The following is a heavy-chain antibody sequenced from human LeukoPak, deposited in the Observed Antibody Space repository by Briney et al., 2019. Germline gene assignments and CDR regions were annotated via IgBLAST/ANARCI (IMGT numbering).Heavy chain of an antibody. V-gene: IGHV4-34*01. Sequence: PSETLSLTCAVYGGSFSGYYWSWIRQPPGKGLEWIGEINHSGSTNYNPSLKSRVTISVDTSKNQFSLKLSSVTAADTAVYYCARGGRMAGYGTFDYWGQGTLVTVSS. CDR3: ARGGRMAGYGTFDY. CDR2: INHSGST. J-gene: IGHJ4*02. CDR1: GGSFSGYY. D-gene: IGHD6-19*01.